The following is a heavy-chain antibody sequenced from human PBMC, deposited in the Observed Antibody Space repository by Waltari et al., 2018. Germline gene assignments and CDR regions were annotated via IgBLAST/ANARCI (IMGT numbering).Heavy chain of an antibody. CDR1: GFTFSSYG. J-gene: IGHJ4*02. V-gene: IGHV3-30*02. CDR2: IRYDGSNK. CDR3: AKENYDSSGYYHGTSFDY. Sequence: QVQLVESGGGVVQPGGSLRLSCAASGFTFSSYGMHWVRQAPGQGLEWVAFIRYDGSNKYYADSVKGRFTISRDNSKNTLYLQMNSLRAEDTAVYYCAKENYDSSGYYHGTSFDYWGQGTLVTVSS. D-gene: IGHD3-22*01.